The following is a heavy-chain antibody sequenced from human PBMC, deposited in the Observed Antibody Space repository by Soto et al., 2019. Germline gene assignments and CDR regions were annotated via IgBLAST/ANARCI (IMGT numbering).Heavy chain of an antibody. CDR2: TPGSGGSS. Sequence: PGGSLRLSCAASGFTFKSYAMNWVRQAPGKGLEWVASTPGSGGSSYYADSVKGRFTISRDNSKNTLYLDLNSLKAEDTAMYYCARGGSTGWFYFDFWGQGT. CDR1: GFTFKSYA. J-gene: IGHJ4*02. D-gene: IGHD6-19*01. V-gene: IGHV3-23*01. CDR3: ARGGSTGWFYFDF.